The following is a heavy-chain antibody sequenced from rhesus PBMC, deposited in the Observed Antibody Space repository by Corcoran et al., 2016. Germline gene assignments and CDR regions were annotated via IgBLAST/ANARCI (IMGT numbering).Heavy chain of an antibody. J-gene: IGHJ4*01. CDR3: ARGGYCSGIYCLGFDY. CDR2: IYGSGGSP. V-gene: IGHV4-160*01. CDR1: GGSISSNY. D-gene: IGHD2-27*01. Sequence: QVQLQESGPGLVKPSETLSLTCAVSGGSISSNYWSWIRQAPGKGRAGIGRIYGSGGSPDYNPSLKSRVTISTDTSKNQFSLKLSSVTAADTAVYYCARGGYCSGIYCLGFDYWGQGVLVTVSS.